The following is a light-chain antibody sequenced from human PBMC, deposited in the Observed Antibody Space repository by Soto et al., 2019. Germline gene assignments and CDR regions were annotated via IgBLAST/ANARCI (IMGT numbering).Light chain of an antibody. CDR1: SSNIGSNT. Sequence: QSALTQPPSASGTPGQRVTISCSGSSSNIGSNTVNWYQQLPGTAPKLLIYSNNQRPSGVPDRFSGSKSGTSASLAITGLRGEDEGENYSESYDNSMIAPWVFGRVSQLTV. V-gene: IGLV1-44*01. CDR2: SNN. J-gene: IGLJ3*02. CDR3: ESYDNSMIAPWV.